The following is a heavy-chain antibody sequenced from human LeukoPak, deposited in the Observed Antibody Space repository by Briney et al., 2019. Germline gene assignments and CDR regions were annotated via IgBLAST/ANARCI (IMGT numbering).Heavy chain of an antibody. Sequence: SVKVSCKASGGTFSSYAISWVRQAPGQGLEWMGGIIPIFGTANYAQKFQGRVTITADKSTSTAYRELSSLRSEDTAVYYCARSPPSNYAYDGWGQGTLATVSS. J-gene: IGHJ4*02. D-gene: IGHD4-11*01. V-gene: IGHV1-69*06. CDR3: ARSPPSNYAYDG. CDR1: GGTFSSYA. CDR2: IIPIFGTA.